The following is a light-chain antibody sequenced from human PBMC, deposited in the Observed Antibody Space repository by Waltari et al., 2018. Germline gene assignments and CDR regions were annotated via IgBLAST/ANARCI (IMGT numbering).Light chain of an antibody. V-gene: IGKV3-15*01. J-gene: IGKJ2*01. Sequence: IVMTQSPATLSLSPGERATLSCSASPSIGTNLAWFQEKPGQAPRLLIYGASTRATGVPARFSGSGSGTDFTLVISSLQSEDFAVYYCQQYNKWLGYSFGQGTKLEIK. CDR1: PSIGTN. CDR3: QQYNKWLGYS. CDR2: GAS.